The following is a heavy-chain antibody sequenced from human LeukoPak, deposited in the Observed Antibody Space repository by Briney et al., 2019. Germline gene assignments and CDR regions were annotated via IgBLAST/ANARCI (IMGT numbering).Heavy chain of an antibody. J-gene: IGHJ4*01. V-gene: IGHV3-48*03. CDR1: RFNLRSYE. Sequence: GGSLTLPYAACRFNLRSYELHWVRQDPAQGLEWVSYISGSGSTIYDADAVKGRFTISRDNAKNSLYLQMNSLRAEDTAVYYCAKRQWELHRLSAFDYWGHGTLVTVSS. CDR2: ISGSGSTI. D-gene: IGHD1-26*01. CDR3: AKRQWELHRLSAFDY.